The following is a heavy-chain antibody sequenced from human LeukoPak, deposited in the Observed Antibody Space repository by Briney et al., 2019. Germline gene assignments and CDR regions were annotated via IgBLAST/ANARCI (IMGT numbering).Heavy chain of an antibody. CDR2: IIPIFGTA. CDR3: ASPSVLWFGELPPHFDY. CDR1: GGTFSSYA. V-gene: IGHV1-69*13. D-gene: IGHD3-10*01. Sequence: SAKVSCKASGGTFSSYAISWVRQAPGQGLEWMGGIIPIFGTANYAQKFQGRVTITADESTSTAYMELSSLRSEDTAVYYCASPSVLWFGELPPHFDYWGQGTLVTVSS. J-gene: IGHJ4*02.